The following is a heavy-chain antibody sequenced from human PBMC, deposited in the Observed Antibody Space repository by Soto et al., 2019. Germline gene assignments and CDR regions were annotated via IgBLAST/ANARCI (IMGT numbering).Heavy chain of an antibody. Sequence: GGSLRLSCAASAFTFSTYAMHWVRQAPGKGLEWVAVISYDGSNKYYADSVKGRFTISRDNSKNTLYLQMNSLRAEDTAVYYCAKDEVATIIGYYFDYWGQGTLVTVSS. CDR3: AKDEVATIIGYYFDY. V-gene: IGHV3-30*18. CDR1: AFTFSTYA. D-gene: IGHD5-12*01. J-gene: IGHJ4*02. CDR2: ISYDGSNK.